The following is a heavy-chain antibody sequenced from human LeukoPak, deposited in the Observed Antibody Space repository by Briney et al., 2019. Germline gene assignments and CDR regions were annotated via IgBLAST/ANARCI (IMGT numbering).Heavy chain of an antibody. CDR2: IYYSGST. Sequence: PSQTLSLTCTVSGGSISSSSYYWGWIRQPPGKGLEWIGSIYYSGSTYYNPSLKSRVTISVDTSKNQFSLKLSSVTAADTAVYYCARSTGALYYFDYWGLGTLVTVSS. V-gene: IGHV4-39*07. J-gene: IGHJ4*02. D-gene: IGHD7-27*01. CDR1: GGSISSSSYY. CDR3: ARSTGALYYFDY.